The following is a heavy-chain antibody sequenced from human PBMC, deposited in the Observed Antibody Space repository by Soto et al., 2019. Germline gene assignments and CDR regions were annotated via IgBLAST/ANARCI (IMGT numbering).Heavy chain of an antibody. J-gene: IGHJ4*02. D-gene: IGHD4-17*01. CDR2: IYYRGST. V-gene: IGHV4-31*03. Sequence: QVQLQESGPGLVKPSQTLSLTCTVSGGSISSGGYYWSWIRQHQGKGLEWFGYIYYRGSTYYNPSLKSRVTISVDTSKNQFSLKLSSVTAADTAVYYCASTIPRNDYGDYGEGGDYWGQGTLVTVSS. CDR1: GGSISSGGYY. CDR3: ASTIPRNDYGDYGEGGDY.